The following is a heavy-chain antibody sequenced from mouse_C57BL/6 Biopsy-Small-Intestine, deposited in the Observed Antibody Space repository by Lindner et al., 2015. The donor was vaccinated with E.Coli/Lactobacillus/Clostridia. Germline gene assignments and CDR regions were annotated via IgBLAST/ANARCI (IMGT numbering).Heavy chain of an antibody. CDR1: GFNFNTYA. J-gene: IGHJ1*03. V-gene: IGHV10-1*01. Sequence: VQLQESGGGLVQPKGSLKLSCAASGFNFNTYAMNWVRQAPGKGLEWVARIRSKNNNYATYYADSVKDRFTISRDDSESMLFLQMNNFKTEDTAMYYCVSQFHGGTYVGYFDVWGTGTTVTVSS. CDR2: IRSKNNNYAT. D-gene: IGHD1-1*02. CDR3: VSQFHGGTYVGYFDV.